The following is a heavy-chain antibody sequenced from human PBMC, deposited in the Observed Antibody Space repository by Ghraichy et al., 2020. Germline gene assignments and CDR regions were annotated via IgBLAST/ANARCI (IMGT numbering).Heavy chain of an antibody. CDR3: ARGPYCSSTSCYTRRYYYYGMDV. CDR1: GGSFSGYY. J-gene: IGHJ6*02. CDR2: INHSGST. D-gene: IGHD2-2*02. Sequence: SETLSLTCAVYGGSFSGYYWSWIRQPPGKGLEWIGEINHSGSTNYNPSLKSRVTISVDTSKNQFSLKLSSVTAADTAVYYCARGPYCSSTSCYTRRYYYYGMDVWGQGTTVTVSS. V-gene: IGHV4-34*01.